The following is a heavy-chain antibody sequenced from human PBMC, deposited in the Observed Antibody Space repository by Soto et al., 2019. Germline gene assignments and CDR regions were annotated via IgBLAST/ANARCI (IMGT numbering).Heavy chain of an antibody. CDR1: GFTFTNAW. CDR2: IKAIGDGGTT. Sequence: PGGSLRLSCATSGFTFTNAWMAWVRQAPGKGLEWVGRIKAIGDGGTTNYAAPVKGRFTVSRDDSENTPYLQMNSLRVEDTGIYYCHTPHGRNAFDIWGQGTVVTVSS. D-gene: IGHD2-8*01. V-gene: IGHV3-15*01. J-gene: IGHJ3*02. CDR3: HTPHGRNAFDI.